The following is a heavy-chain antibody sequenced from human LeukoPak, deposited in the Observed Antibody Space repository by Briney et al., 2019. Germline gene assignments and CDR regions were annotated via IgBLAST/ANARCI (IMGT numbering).Heavy chain of an antibody. CDR3: AKDVQIAARPCFGY. V-gene: IGHV3-23*01. CDR2: IGGSGSST. D-gene: IGHD6-6*01. CDR1: GFTFSNYA. Sequence: GGSLRLSCAASGFTFSNYAMSWVRQAPGKGLEWVSTIGGSGSSTYYADSVKGRFTISRDNSKTTLYLQMNSLRPEDTAVYYCAKDVQIAARPCFGYWGQGTLVTVSS. J-gene: IGHJ4*02.